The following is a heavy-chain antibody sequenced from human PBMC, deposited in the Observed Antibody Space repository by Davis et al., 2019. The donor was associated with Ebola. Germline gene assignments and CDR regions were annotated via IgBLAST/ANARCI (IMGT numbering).Heavy chain of an antibody. J-gene: IGHJ4*02. CDR3: ARDHVAVAGTVGGN. Sequence: ASVKVSCKAFGYMFTNYGISWVRQAPGQGLEWMGGIIPIFGTANYAQKLQGRVTMTTDTSTSTAYMELRSLRSDDTAVYYCARDHVAVAGTVGGNWGQGTLVTVSS. D-gene: IGHD6-19*01. V-gene: IGHV1-18*04. CDR2: IIPIFGTA. CDR1: GYMFTNYG.